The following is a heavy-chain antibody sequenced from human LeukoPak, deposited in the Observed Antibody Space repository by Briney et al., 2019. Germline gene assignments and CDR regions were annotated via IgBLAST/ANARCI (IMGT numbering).Heavy chain of an antibody. V-gene: IGHV3-48*03. D-gene: IGHD2-15*01. CDR1: GFTFSSYE. Sequence: PGGSLRLSCAASGFTFSSYEINWVRQAPGKGLEWVSYISSSGSTRYYADSVKGRFTISRDNAKNSLYLQINSLRAEDTAVYYCAKSGLNRFDYWGQGTLVTVSS. J-gene: IGHJ4*02. CDR3: AKSGLNRFDY. CDR2: ISSSGSTR.